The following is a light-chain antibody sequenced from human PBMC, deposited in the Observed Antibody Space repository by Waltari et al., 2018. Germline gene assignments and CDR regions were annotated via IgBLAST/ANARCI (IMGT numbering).Light chain of an antibody. CDR2: AAS. Sequence: DIQMTQSPSSVSASVGDRINITCRASQDIGNWLAWYQQKPGTDPKLLIYAASRLQRGVQARFSGSGFGTDFTLTIVSLQPEDFATYFCQQANTFPPGVTFGGGTKVEI. CDR3: QQANTFPPGVT. J-gene: IGKJ4*01. CDR1: QDIGNW. V-gene: IGKV1D-12*01.